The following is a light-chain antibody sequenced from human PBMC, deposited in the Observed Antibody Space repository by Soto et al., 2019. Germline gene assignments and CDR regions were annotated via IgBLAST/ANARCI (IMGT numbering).Light chain of an antibody. CDR3: QQYGSSPWT. CDR2: GAS. CDR1: QSVSSSY. Sequence: EHVLMQSPATLSVSPGARATLSCRASQSVSSSYLAWYQQKPGQAPRLLIYGASSRATGIPDRFSGSGSGTDFTLTISRLEPEDFAVYYCQQYGSSPWTFGQGTKVDIK. J-gene: IGKJ1*01. V-gene: IGKV3-20*01.